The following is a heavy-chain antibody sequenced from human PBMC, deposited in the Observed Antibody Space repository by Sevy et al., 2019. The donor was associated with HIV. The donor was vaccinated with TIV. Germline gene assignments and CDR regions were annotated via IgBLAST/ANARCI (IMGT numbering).Heavy chain of an antibody. D-gene: IGHD3-22*01. J-gene: IGHJ3*02. CDR1: GFTFSSYS. V-gene: IGHV3-21*01. Sequence: GGSLRLSCAASGFTFSSYSMNWVRQAPGKGLAWVSSISSSSSYIYYADSVKGRFTISRDNAKNSLYLQLNSLRADDTAVYYCARDAALSNYYDSSGYPNAFDIWGQGTMVTVSS. CDR3: ARDAALSNYYDSSGYPNAFDI. CDR2: ISSSSSYI.